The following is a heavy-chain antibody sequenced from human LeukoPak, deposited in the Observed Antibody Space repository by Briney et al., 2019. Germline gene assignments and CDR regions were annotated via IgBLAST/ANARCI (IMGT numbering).Heavy chain of an antibody. J-gene: IGHJ3*02. Sequence: GGSLRLSCAASGFTVSSNSMSWVRQAPGKGLEWVSVIYRGGSTYYADSVKGRFTISRDNDKNSLYLQMNSLRVEDTAVYYCARVFRPSLTVFIIRGAFDIWGQGTMVTVSS. CDR1: GFTVSSNS. D-gene: IGHD3-3*01. CDR2: IYRGGST. CDR3: ARVFRPSLTVFIIRGAFDI. V-gene: IGHV3-53*01.